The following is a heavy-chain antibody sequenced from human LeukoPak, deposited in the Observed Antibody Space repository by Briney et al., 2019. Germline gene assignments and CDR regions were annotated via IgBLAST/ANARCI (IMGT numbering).Heavy chain of an antibody. CDR3: ARGGGLDV. J-gene: IGHJ6*02. Sequence: GGSLRLSCAASAFTLSTSAMSWVRQAPGKGLEWVASINHNGNVNYYVDSVKGRFTISRDNAKNSLYLQMSNLRAEDTAVYFCARGGGLDVWGQGATVTVSS. D-gene: IGHD3-16*01. CDR2: INHNGNVN. CDR1: AFTLSTSA. V-gene: IGHV3-7*03.